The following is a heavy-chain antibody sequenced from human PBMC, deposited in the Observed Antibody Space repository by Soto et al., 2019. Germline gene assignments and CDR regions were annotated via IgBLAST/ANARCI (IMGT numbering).Heavy chain of an antibody. Sequence: ASVKVSCKASGYTLTGYFMHWVRQAPVQGPEWMGRIYGNTEDIIYAQRFQGRVTMTAETSINTAYMELSSLRSEDTAVYYCATRGSVPKRGTCHVWGEGTMVTV. CDR2: IYGNTEDI. CDR1: GYTLTGYF. CDR3: ATRGSVPKRGTCHV. D-gene: IGHD3-16*01. V-gene: IGHV1-2*06. J-gene: IGHJ3*01.